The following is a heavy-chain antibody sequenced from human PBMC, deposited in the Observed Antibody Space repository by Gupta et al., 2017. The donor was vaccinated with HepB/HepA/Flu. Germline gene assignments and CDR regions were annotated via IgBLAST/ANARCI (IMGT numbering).Heavy chain of an antibody. CDR3: AKFDGSERGTYGMDV. CDR1: GLTFSSQG. D-gene: IGHD3-10*01. V-gene: IGHV3-23*01. CDR2: ISNTGGST. Sequence: EVQLLESGGGLVQPGGSLGLSCAASGLTFSSQGMSWVRQAPGKGLEWVSAISNTGGSTYYADSVKGRFTISRDNFKNTLYLQMNSLRAEDTAVYYCAKFDGSERGTYGMDVWGQGTTVTVSS. J-gene: IGHJ6*02.